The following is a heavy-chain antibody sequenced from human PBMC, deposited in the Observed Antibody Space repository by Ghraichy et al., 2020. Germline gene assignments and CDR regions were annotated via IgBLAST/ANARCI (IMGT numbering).Heavy chain of an antibody. D-gene: IGHD3-10*01. CDR2: IYYSGST. J-gene: IGHJ5*02. V-gene: IGHV4-59*01. CDR1: GVSISSYY. Sequence: SQTLSLTCTVSGVSISSYYWSWIRQPPGKGLEWIGYIYYSGSTNYNPSLKSRVTISVDTSKNQFSLRLSSVTAADTAVYYWASDGGGWFDPWGQGTLVTVSS. CDR3: ASDGGGWFDP.